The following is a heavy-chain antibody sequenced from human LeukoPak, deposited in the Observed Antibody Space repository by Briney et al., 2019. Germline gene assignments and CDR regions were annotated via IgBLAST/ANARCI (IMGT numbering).Heavy chain of an antibody. D-gene: IGHD5-18*01. CDR1: GGSISSCSYY. CDR2: IYYSGST. CDR3: ARVVGYSYGYSGSDFDY. Sequence: SETLSLTCTVSGGSISSCSYYWGWIRQPPGKGLEWIGSIYYSGSTYYNPSLKSRVTISVDTSKKQFSLKLSSVTAADTAVYYCARVVGYSYGYSGSDFDYWGQGTLVTVSS. J-gene: IGHJ4*02. V-gene: IGHV4-39*01.